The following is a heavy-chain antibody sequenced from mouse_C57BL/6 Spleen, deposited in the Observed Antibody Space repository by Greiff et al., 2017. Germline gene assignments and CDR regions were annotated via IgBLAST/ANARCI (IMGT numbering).Heavy chain of an antibody. Sequence: QVQLKQSGPELVKPGASVKISCKASGYAFSSSWMNWVKQRPGKGLEWIGRIYPGDGDTNYNGKFKGKATLTADKSSSTAYMQLSSLTSEDSAVYFCARSGYYGSSYDWYFDVWGTVTTVTVSS. J-gene: IGHJ1*03. CDR1: GYAFSSSW. V-gene: IGHV1-82*01. D-gene: IGHD1-1*01. CDR3: ARSGYYGSSYDWYFDV. CDR2: IYPGDGDT.